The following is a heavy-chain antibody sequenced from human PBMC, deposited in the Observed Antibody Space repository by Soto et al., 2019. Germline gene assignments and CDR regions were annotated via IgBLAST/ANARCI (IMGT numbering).Heavy chain of an antibody. CDR1: GFTFSSYG. V-gene: IGHV3-30*18. CDR3: AKDVRQYSSSWYGRGYYYYGMDV. J-gene: IGHJ6*02. Sequence: PGGSLRLSCAASGFTFSSYGMHWVRQAPGKGLEWVAVISYDGSNKYYADSVKGRFTISRDNSKNTLYLQMNSLRAEDTAVYYCAKDVRQYSSSWYGRGYYYYGMDVWGQGTTVTVSS. D-gene: IGHD6-13*01. CDR2: ISYDGSNK.